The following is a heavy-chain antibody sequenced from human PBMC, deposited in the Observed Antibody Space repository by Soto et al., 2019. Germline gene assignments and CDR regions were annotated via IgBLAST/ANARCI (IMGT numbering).Heavy chain of an antibody. CDR3: ARRLYSSSSYYYYGMDV. V-gene: IGHV5-10-1*01. CDR2: IDPSDSYT. D-gene: IGHD6-6*01. J-gene: IGHJ6*02. Sequence: LKISCKGSGYSFTSYWISWVRQMPGKGLEWMGRIDPSDSYTNYSPSFQGHVTISADKSISTAYLQWSSLKASDTAMYYCARRLYSSSSYYYYGMDVWGQGTTVTVS. CDR1: GYSFTSYW.